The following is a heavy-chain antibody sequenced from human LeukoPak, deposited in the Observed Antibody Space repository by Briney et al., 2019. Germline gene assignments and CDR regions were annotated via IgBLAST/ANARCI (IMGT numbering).Heavy chain of an antibody. D-gene: IGHD3-10*01. CDR2: IYSGGST. CDR3: ARASYYYGSGSYSFFDY. Sequence: GGSLRLSCAASGFTVSSNYMSWVRQAPGKGLEWVSVIYSGGSTYYADSVKGRFTISRDNSKSTLYLQMNSLRAEDTAVYYCARASYYYGSGSYSFFDYWGQGTLVTVSS. J-gene: IGHJ4*02. V-gene: IGHV3-53*01. CDR1: GFTVSSNY.